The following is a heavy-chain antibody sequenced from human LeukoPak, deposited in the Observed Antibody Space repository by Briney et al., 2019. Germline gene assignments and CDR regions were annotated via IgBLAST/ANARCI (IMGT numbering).Heavy chain of an antibody. J-gene: IGHJ4*02. Sequence: SETLSLTCAVYGGSLSGSYWSWIRQPPGKGLEWMGEINHSGSANHNPSLKSRVTLSIDKSKNQFSLNLNSVTAADTAVYYCARARRDSGYYKVDYWGQGTLVTVSS. V-gene: IGHV4-34*01. CDR1: GGSLSGSY. CDR2: INHSGSA. CDR3: ARARRDSGYYKVDY. D-gene: IGHD3-3*01.